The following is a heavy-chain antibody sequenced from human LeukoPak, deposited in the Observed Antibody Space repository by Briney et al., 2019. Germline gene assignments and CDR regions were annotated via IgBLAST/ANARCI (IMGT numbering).Heavy chain of an antibody. Sequence: GESLKISCKGSGYTFTNYWIGWVRQLPGKGLEWMGAIHPDDSDTRYSPSFRGQVTFSVDKSIRTAYLQWSSLQASDTAIYSCARGGTGDLRFFDYWGQGTLVTVSS. CDR1: GYTFTNYW. CDR3: ARGGTGDLRFFDY. V-gene: IGHV5-51*01. CDR2: IHPDDSDT. D-gene: IGHD1-1*01. J-gene: IGHJ4*02.